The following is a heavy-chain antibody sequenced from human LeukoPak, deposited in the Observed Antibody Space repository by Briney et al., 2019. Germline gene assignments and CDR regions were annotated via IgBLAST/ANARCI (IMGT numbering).Heavy chain of an antibody. J-gene: IGHJ4*02. Sequence: GGSLKISFKGSGYSFTNYWIGWGRPMPGKGLEWMGIIYPGESDTRYSPSFQGQVTISADKSITTAYLQWSSLKASDTAMYYCARHGGLLEAAGYWGRGTLVAVSS. CDR3: ARHGGLLEAAGY. V-gene: IGHV5-51*01. D-gene: IGHD6-13*01. CDR1: GYSFTNYW. CDR2: IYPGESDT.